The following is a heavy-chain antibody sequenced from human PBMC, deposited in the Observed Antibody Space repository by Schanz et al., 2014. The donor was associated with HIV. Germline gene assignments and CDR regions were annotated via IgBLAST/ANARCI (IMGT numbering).Heavy chain of an antibody. J-gene: IGHJ4*02. CDR3: ARVFGRTYGWPDY. CDR1: GFTFTDNY. CDR2: ISVNGATR. V-gene: IGHV3-11*01. D-gene: IGHD3-10*01. Sequence: VHLVESGGGLVQPGGSLRLSCAASGFTFTDNYMSWIRQAPGKGLEWLSYISVNGATREYADSVKGRFTISRDNARTSLYLQMNSLRAEDTAVYYCARVFGRTYGWPDYWGQGTLVTVSS.